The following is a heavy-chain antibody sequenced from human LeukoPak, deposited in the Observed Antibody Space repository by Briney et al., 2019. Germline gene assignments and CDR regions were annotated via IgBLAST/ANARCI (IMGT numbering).Heavy chain of an antibody. Sequence: AETLSLTCDVSGDSMNSHYWSWIRQPPGKGLEWVGYIHSSGRTNQNPSLKRRVTLSVDTSKNQFSPTLNSVTAADTAVYFCARAVLMETTLFIGDWGQGTLVTVYS. CDR3: ARAVLMETTLFIGD. J-gene: IGHJ4*02. V-gene: IGHV4-59*11. D-gene: IGHD2-8*01. CDR1: GDSMNSHY. CDR2: IHSSGRT.